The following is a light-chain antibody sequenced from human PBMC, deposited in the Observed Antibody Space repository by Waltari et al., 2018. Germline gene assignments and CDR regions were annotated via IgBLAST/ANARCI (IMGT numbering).Light chain of an antibody. CDR1: QSMSKG. CDR3: QQYNSYSLLS. CDR2: KAS. J-gene: IGKJ4*01. Sequence: RASQSMSKGLAWYQQKPGKAPKLLIDKASTLESGVPSRFSGSGSGTEFTLTISSLQPEDFATYYCQQYNSYSLLSFGGGTKVEIK. V-gene: IGKV1-5*03.